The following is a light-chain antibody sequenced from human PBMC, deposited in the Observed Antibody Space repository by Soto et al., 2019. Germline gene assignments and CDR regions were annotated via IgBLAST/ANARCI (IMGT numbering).Light chain of an antibody. V-gene: IGLV1-40*01. CDR2: GNI. Sequence: QSVLTQPPSVSGAPGQRVTISCTGNSSNIGAGYDVHWYQQLPGEAPKLLIYGNINRPSGVPDRFSASKSGTSASLAITGLQAEDEADYYCQSHDSSLSGHPVFGGGTKLTVL. J-gene: IGLJ3*02. CDR3: QSHDSSLSGHPV. CDR1: SSNIGAGYD.